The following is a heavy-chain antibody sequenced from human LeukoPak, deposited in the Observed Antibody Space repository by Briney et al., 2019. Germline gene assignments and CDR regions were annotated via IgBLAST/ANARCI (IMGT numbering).Heavy chain of an antibody. D-gene: IGHD2-2*01. CDR2: IIPIFGTA. Sequence: GASVKVSCKASGGTFSSYAISWVRQAPGQGLEWMGGIIPIFGTANYAQKLQGRVTITADESTSTAYMELSSLRSEDTAVYYCAREGLGYCSSTSCYWDNWFDPWGQGTLVTVSS. CDR3: AREGLGYCSSTSCYWDNWFDP. V-gene: IGHV1-69*13. CDR1: GGTFSSYA. J-gene: IGHJ5*02.